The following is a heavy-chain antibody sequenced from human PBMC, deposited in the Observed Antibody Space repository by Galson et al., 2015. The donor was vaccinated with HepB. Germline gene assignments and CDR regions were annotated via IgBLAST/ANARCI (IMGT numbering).Heavy chain of an antibody. CDR3: ARVGLPLELGGGFDY. D-gene: IGHD1-7*01. CDR2: ISSSSSTI. Sequence: SLRLSCAASGFTFSSYSMNWVRQAPGKGLEWVSYISSSSSTIYYADSVKGRFTISRDNAKNSLYLQMNSLRAEDTAVYYCARVGLPLELGGGFDYWGQGTLVTVSS. V-gene: IGHV3-48*01. J-gene: IGHJ4*02. CDR1: GFTFSSYS.